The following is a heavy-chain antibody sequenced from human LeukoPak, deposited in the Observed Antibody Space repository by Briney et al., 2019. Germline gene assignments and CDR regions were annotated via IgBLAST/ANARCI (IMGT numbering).Heavy chain of an antibody. CDR3: VRDHSGCLDY. CDR2: IIPIFGTA. CDR1: GGTFSSYA. V-gene: IGHV1-69*13. J-gene: IGHJ4*02. D-gene: IGHD5-12*01. Sequence: VASVKVSRKASGGTFSSYAISWVRQAPGQGLEWMGGIIPIFGTANYAQKFQGRVTITADESTSTAYMELSSLRSEDTAVYYCVRDHSGCLDYWGQGTLVTVSS.